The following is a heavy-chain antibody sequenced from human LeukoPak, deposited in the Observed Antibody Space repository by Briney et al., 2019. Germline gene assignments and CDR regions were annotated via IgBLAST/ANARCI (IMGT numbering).Heavy chain of an antibody. J-gene: IGHJ5*02. Sequence: PSQTLSLTCTVSGGSISSYYWSWIRQPPGKGLEWIGYIYYSGSTNYNPSLKSRVTISVDTSKNQFSLKLSSVTAADTAVYYCARHAPDLNPALYNWFDPWGQGTLVTVSS. CDR3: ARHAPDLNPALYNWFDP. V-gene: IGHV4-59*08. CDR1: GGSISSYY. CDR2: IYYSGST.